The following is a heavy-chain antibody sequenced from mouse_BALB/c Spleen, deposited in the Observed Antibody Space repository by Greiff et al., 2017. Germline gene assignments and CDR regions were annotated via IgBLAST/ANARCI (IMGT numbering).Heavy chain of an antibody. J-gene: IGHJ4*01. CDR3: ARDYRYAMDY. CDR2: ISSGGSYT. V-gene: IGHV5-9-4*01. CDR1: GFTFSSYA. D-gene: IGHD2-12*01. Sequence: EVKLMESGGGLVKPGGSLKLSCAASGFTFSSYAMSWVRQSPEKRLEWVAEISSGGSYTYYPDTVTGRFTISRDNAKNTLYLEMSSLRSEDTAMYYCARDYRYAMDYWGQGTSVTVSS.